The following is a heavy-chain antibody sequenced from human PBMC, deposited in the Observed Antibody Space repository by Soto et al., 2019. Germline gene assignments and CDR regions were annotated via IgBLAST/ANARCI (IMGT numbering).Heavy chain of an antibody. J-gene: IGHJ3*02. Sequence: GASVKVSCKASGYTFTGYYMHWVRQAPGQGLEWMGWINPNSGGTNYAQKFQGWVTMTRDTSISTAYMELSRLRSDDTAVYYCARGTVVAATHDAFDIWGQGTMVTVSS. D-gene: IGHD2-15*01. V-gene: IGHV1-2*04. CDR3: ARGTVVAATHDAFDI. CDR1: GYTFTGYY. CDR2: INPNSGGT.